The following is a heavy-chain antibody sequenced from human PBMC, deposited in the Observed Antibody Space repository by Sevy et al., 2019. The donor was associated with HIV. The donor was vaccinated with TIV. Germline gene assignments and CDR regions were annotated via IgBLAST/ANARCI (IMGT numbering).Heavy chain of an antibody. CDR2: FFYSGST. CDR3: ARGIAAPRGLDV. D-gene: IGHD6-13*01. J-gene: IGHJ6*02. V-gene: IGHV4-59*01. CDR1: GDSISGYY. Sequence: SETLSLTCTVSGDSISGYYWSWIQQPPGKGLEWSGYFFYSGSTNYNPSLKSRFTISVDTTRNQVSLKVRSVTAADTAVYYCARGIAAPRGLDVWGQGTTVTVSS.